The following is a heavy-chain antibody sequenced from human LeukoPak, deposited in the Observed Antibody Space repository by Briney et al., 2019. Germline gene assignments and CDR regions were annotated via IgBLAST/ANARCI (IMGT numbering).Heavy chain of an antibody. Sequence: GGSLRLSCVAPGFTFSSYAMSWVRQAPGKGLEWVSLISGNGGSTYYADFVKGRFTISRDNSKNTLYLQMNSLRAEDTAVYYCAKITSHRQNYFDYWGQGTLVTVSS. V-gene: IGHV3-23*01. J-gene: IGHJ4*02. CDR2: ISGNGGST. CDR1: GFTFSSYA. CDR3: AKITSHRQNYFDY. D-gene: IGHD2-2*01.